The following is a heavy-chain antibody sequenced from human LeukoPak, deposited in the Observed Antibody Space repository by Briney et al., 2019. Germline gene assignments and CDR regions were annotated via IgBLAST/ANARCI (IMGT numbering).Heavy chain of an antibody. V-gene: IGHV3-53*01. D-gene: IGHD1-26*01. Sequence: GGSLRLSCAASGFTVSSNYMSWVRQAPGKGLEWVSVIYSGGSTYYADSVKGRLTISRDNSKNALYLQMNSLRVEDTAVYYCARETRSGSYGYWGQGTLVTVSS. CDR1: GFTVSSNY. J-gene: IGHJ4*02. CDR2: IYSGGST. CDR3: ARETRSGSYGY.